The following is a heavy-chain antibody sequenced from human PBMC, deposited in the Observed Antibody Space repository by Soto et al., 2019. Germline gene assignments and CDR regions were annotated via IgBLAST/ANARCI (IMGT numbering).Heavy chain of an antibody. CDR2: INPSGDST. CDR1: GYTFTSYA. J-gene: IGHJ4*02. V-gene: IGHV1-46*01. Sequence: ASVKVSCKASGYTFTSYAMHWVRQAPGQRLEWMGIINPSGDSTSYAQKFQGRVTMTTDTSTSTAYMELRSLRSDDTAVYYCARDKFGYSYGYIDYWGQGTLVTVSS. CDR3: ARDKFGYSYGYIDY. D-gene: IGHD5-18*01.